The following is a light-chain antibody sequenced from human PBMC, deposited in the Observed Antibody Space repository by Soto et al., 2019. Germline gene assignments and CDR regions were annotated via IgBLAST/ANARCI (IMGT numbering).Light chain of an antibody. V-gene: IGKV3-20*01. CDR2: GAS. CDR3: QQYDSSLT. CDR1: QSVSSSY. Sequence: EIVLTQSPGTLSLSPGERATLSCRASQSVSSSYLAWYQQKPGQAPRLLIYGASSRATGFPDRFSGSGSGTDFTLTISRLEPEDFAVYYCQQYDSSLTFGQGTRLEIK. J-gene: IGKJ5*01.